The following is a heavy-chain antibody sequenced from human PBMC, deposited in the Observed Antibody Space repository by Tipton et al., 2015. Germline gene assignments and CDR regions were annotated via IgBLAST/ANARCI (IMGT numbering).Heavy chain of an antibody. CDR2: IYTSDST. Sequence: TLSLTCTVSGGSISSYYWSWIRQPAGRGLEWIGLIYTSDSTKYNPPLKSRVTMSVDTSKNHFSLQLTSVTAADTAVYYCARGRPHFYAMDVWGPGITVTVSS. V-gene: IGHV4-4*07. CDR1: GGSISSYY. J-gene: IGHJ6*02. CDR3: ARGRPHFYAMDV.